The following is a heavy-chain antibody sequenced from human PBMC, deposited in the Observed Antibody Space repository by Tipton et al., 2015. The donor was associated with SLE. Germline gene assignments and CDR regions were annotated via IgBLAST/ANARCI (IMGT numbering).Heavy chain of an antibody. CDR1: GDSISSGGYY. J-gene: IGHJ5*02. Sequence: TLSLTCTVSGDSISSGGYYWSWIRQHPGKGLEWVGYIYYSGSTYYNPSLKSRLTISVDTSKNQFSLNLHSVTAADTAVYYCARLGYCTGDTVCFTGIDQWGQGTLVTVSS. CDR2: IYYSGST. CDR3: ARLGYCTGDTVCFTGIDQ. V-gene: IGHV4-31*03. D-gene: IGHD2-8*02.